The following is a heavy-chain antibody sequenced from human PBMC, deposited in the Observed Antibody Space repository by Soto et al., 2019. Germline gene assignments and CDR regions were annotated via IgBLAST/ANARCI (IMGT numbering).Heavy chain of an antibody. CDR1: GFTFSSYS. D-gene: IGHD5-12*01. Sequence: GGSLRLSCAASGFTFSSYSMNWVRQAPGKGLEWVSYISTSSSTIYYADSVKGRFTISRDISKNTLYLQMNILRAEDTAVYYCHGYGYWGQGTLVTVSS. CDR2: ISTSSSTI. V-gene: IGHV3-48*01. J-gene: IGHJ4*02. CDR3: HGYGY.